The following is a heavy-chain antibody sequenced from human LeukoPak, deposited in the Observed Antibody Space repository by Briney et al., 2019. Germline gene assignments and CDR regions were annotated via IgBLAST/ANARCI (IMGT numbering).Heavy chain of an antibody. D-gene: IGHD3-16*01. CDR1: GFTFSRHG. CDR3: ARGGNYDGSLYAAWFFDV. CDR2: ISNDGSRK. J-gene: IGHJ2*01. V-gene: IGHV3-30*03. Sequence: GGSLGLSCAPSGFTFSRHGMHWVRQAPGKGLEWVAIISNDGSRKYYAHSVEGRFTISRDNSKNTLYLQMDSLRAEDTAVYYCARGGNYDGSLYAAWFFDVWGRGTLVTVSS.